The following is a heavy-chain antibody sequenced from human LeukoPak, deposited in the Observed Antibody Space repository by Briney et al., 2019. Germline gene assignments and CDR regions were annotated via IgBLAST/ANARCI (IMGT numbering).Heavy chain of an antibody. Sequence: PGGSLRLSCAASGFTFSSYAMSWVRQAPGKGLEWVSAICGTGGRTYYADSVKGRFTISRDNSKNTLYLQMNSLRAEDTAVYYCAKEPASSGWFDPWGQGTLVAVSS. V-gene: IGHV3-23*01. CDR3: AKEPASSGWFDP. CDR1: GFTFSSYA. J-gene: IGHJ5*02. CDR2: ICGTGGRT. D-gene: IGHD6-19*01.